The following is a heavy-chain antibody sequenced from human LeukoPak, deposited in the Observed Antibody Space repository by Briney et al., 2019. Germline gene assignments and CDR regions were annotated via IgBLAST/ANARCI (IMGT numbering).Heavy chain of an antibody. Sequence: SETLSLTCTVSGGSISSGSYYWDWIRQPPGKGLEWIGCMHYGGSTDYNPSLKSRATISADTSKNQFSLKLSSVTAADTAVYYCARVGQRVIRAYYYYYGMDVWGQGTTVTVSS. CDR3: ARVGQRVIRAYYYYYGMDV. J-gene: IGHJ6*02. V-gene: IGHV4-39*01. CDR2: MHYGGST. CDR1: GGSISSGSYY. D-gene: IGHD3-16*02.